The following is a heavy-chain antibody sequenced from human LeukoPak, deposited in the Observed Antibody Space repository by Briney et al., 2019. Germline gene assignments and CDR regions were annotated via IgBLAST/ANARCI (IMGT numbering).Heavy chain of an antibody. CDR3: ATDNGSGSYYMAAVFDY. J-gene: IGHJ4*02. Sequence: PSETLSLTCAVYGGSFSGYYWSWIRQPPGKGLEWIGEINHSGSTNYNPSLKSRVTISVDTSKNQFSLKLSSVTAADTAVYYCATDNGSGSYYMAAVFDYWGQGTLVTVSS. V-gene: IGHV4-34*01. CDR1: GGSFSGYY. D-gene: IGHD1-26*01. CDR2: INHSGST.